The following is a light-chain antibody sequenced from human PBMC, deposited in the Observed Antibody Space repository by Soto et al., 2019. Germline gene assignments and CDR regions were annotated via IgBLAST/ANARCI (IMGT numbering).Light chain of an antibody. CDR2: KVF. CDR1: DSLVYGDGNTY. V-gene: IGKV2-30*01. J-gene: IGKJ3*01. CDR3: MQGTQRPQA. Sequence: KTQSPLSLPVTLEQPASISCRSSDSLVYGDGNTYLNWFQQRPGQSPRRLIYKVFNQDSGVPDRFSGSASGTDFTLKISRVEAEDVGVYYSMQGTQRPQAVGPGTKVDIK.